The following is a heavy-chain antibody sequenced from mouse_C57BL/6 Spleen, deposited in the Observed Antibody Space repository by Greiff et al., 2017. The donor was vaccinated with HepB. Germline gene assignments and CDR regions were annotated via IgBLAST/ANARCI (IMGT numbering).Heavy chain of an antibody. CDR3: ARQGGNYVGDAMDY. D-gene: IGHD2-1*01. Sequence: EVKLQESGGDLVKPGGSLKLSCAASGFTFSSYGMSWVRQTPDKRLEWVATISSGGSYTYYPDSVKGRFTISRDNAKNTLYLQMSSLKSEDTAMYYCARQGGNYVGDAMDYWGQGTSVTVSS. V-gene: IGHV5-6*01. J-gene: IGHJ4*01. CDR1: GFTFSSYG. CDR2: ISSGGSYT.